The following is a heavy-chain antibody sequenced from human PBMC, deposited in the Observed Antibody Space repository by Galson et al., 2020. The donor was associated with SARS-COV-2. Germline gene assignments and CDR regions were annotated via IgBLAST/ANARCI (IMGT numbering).Heavy chain of an antibody. J-gene: IGHJ4*02. CDR2: VSYDGSNK. CDR3: AKERYSTTLLDY. V-gene: IGHV3-30*18. D-gene: IGHD1-26*01. CDR1: GFTFRSYG. Sequence: GGSLRLSCAASGFTFRSYGMHWVRQAPGKGLEWVAVVSYDGSNKYYADSVMGRFTISRDKAKNTLYLQMNSLRPEDTAVYYCAKERYSTTLLDYWGQGALVTVSS.